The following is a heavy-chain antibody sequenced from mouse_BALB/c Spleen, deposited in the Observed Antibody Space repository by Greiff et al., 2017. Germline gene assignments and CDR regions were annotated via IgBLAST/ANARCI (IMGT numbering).Heavy chain of an antibody. CDR1: GYSFTSYW. CDR3: ARYYRYDAWFAY. V-gene: IGHV1-87*01. CDR2: IYPGDGDT. Sequence: VQLQQSGTVLARPGASVKMSCKASGYSFTSYWMHWVKQRPGQGLEWIGAIYPGDGDTRYTQKFKGKATLTADKSSSTAYMQLSSLASEDSAVYYCARYYRYDAWFAYWGQGTLVTVSA. J-gene: IGHJ3*01. D-gene: IGHD2-14*01.